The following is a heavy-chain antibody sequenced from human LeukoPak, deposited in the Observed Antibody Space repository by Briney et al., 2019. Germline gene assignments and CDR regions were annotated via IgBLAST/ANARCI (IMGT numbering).Heavy chain of an antibody. CDR1: GFTFTSYT. CDR2: ILNNGDRT. D-gene: IGHD3-10*01. V-gene: IGHV3-23*01. J-gene: IGHJ4*02. CDR3: ARDRGETAY. Sequence: PGGSLRLSCAASGFTFTSYTMSWVRQAPGKGLEWFSSILNNGDRTYYSGSVKGRFTISRDNSKNTLFLQMNSLRADDTAVYYCARDRGETAYWGQGTLVTVSS.